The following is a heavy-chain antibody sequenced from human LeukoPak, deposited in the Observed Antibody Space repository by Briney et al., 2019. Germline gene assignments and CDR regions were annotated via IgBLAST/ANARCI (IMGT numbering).Heavy chain of an antibody. CDR3: ARAFLDRYYYYGMDV. Sequence: PGGSLRLSCAASGCAFSSYDMHWVRQATGKGLEWVSGIGTAGDSYYPGSVKGRFTISRENAKSSLYVQMTSVRAGDTAEYYCARAFLDRYYYYGMDVWGQGTTVTVSS. V-gene: IGHV3-13*01. D-gene: IGHD3-3*01. J-gene: IGHJ6*02. CDR1: GCAFSSYD. CDR2: IGTAGDS.